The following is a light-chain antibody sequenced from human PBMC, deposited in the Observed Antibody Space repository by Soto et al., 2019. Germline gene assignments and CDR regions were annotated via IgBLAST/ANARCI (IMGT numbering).Light chain of an antibody. CDR2: GAS. V-gene: IGKV3-15*01. Sequence: EIGMKRSPATLSVSQGERATLSGRASQSVSSNLAWYQQKPGQAPRLLIYGASTRATGIPARFSGSGSGTEFTLTISSLQSEDFAVYYCQQYNTWPRTFGQGTNVDI. CDR1: QSVSSN. CDR3: QQYNTWPRT. J-gene: IGKJ1*01.